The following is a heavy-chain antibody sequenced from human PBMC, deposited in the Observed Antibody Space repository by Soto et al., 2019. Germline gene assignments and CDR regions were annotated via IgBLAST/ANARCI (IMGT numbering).Heavy chain of an antibody. V-gene: IGHV1-69*08. J-gene: IGHJ4*02. CDR2: IIPILGIS. D-gene: IGHD4-17*01. CDR1: GGTFSSYT. CDR3: ARDSGMTTVVTPVVY. Sequence: QVQLVQSGAEVKKPGSSVKVSCKASGGTFSSYTISWVRQAPGQGLEWMGRIIPILGISNYAQKFQGRVTITADKSTSTAYMELSSLRSEDTAVYYCARDSGMTTVVTPVVYWGQGTLVTVSS.